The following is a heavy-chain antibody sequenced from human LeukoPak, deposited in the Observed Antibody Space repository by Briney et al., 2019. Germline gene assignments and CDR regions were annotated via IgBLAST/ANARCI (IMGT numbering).Heavy chain of an antibody. D-gene: IGHD3-3*01. J-gene: IGHJ6*02. CDR1: GGSISSYY. V-gene: IGHV4-59*08. CDR3: ARWGVVPPYYYYGMDV. Sequence: PSETLSLTCTVSGGSISSYYWSWIRQPPGKGLEWIGYIYYSGSTNYNPSLKSRVTISVDTSKNQFSLKLSSVTAADTAVYYCARWGVVPPYYYYGMDVWSQGTTVTVSS. CDR2: IYYSGST.